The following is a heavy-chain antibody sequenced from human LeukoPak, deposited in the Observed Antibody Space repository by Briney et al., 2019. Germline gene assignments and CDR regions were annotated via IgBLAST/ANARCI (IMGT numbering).Heavy chain of an antibody. J-gene: IGHJ5*02. CDR2: ISYEGGTQ. V-gene: IGHV3-30*18. CDR1: GVTLSPYG. D-gene: IGHD3-10*01. CDR3: AKEGTPQVSTWYDL. Sequence: GGSLRLSCAASGVTLSPYGMHWVRQAPGKGLEWVAVISYEGGTQHYAGSVKGRYIISRDNPRNTLYLQMNNLRTEDTAVYYCAKEGTPQVSTWYDLWGQGTQVIVSS.